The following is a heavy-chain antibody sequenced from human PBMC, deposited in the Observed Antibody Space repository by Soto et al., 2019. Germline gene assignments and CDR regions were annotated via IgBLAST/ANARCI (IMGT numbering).Heavy chain of an antibody. J-gene: IGHJ4*02. V-gene: IGHV1-2*04. CDR1: GYTFTGYY. CDR3: ARSYCSSTSCYTVVFDY. D-gene: IGHD2-2*02. CDR2: INPNSGGT. Sequence: QVQLVQSGAEVKKPGASVKVSCKASGYTFTGYYMHWVRQAPGQGLEWMGWINPNSGGTNYAQKFQGWVTMTRDTSISTAYMELSRLRSDDTAVYYCARSYCSSTSCYTVVFDYWGQGTLVTVYS.